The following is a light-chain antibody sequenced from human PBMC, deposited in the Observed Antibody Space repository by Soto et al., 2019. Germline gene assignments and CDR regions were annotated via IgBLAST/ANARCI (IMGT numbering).Light chain of an antibody. V-gene: IGLV1-40*01. Sequence: QPVLTQPPSVSGAPGQRVTISCTGSSSNIGAGYDVHWYQQLPGTAPKLLIYGNNNRPSGVPDRFSGSKSGTSASLDITGHQSEGEADSYCLSYDSSLSASRAFGWGTKLTVL. CDR1: SSNIGAGYD. J-gene: IGLJ2*01. CDR3: LSYDSSLSASRA. CDR2: GNN.